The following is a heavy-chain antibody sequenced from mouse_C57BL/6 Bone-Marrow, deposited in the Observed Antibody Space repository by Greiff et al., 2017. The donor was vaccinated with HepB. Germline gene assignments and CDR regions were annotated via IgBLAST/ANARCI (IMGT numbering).Heavy chain of an antibody. CDR1: GYTFTDYN. V-gene: IGHV1-18*01. J-gene: IGHJ2*01. Sequence: VQLQQSGPELVKPGASVKIPCKASGYTFTDYNMDWVKQSHGKSLEWIGDINPNNGGTIYNQKFKGKATLTVDKSSSTAYMELRSLTSEDTAVYYCARGYDGYYDGYFDYWGQGTTLTVSS. CDR2: INPNNGGT. CDR3: ARGYDGYYDGYFDY. D-gene: IGHD2-3*01.